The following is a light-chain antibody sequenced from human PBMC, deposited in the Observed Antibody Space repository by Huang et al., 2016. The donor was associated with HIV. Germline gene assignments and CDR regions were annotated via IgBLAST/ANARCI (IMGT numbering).Light chain of an antibody. CDR2: AAS. CDR1: QGISNS. V-gene: IGKV1-NL1*01. CDR3: QQYYSTPPIT. J-gene: IGKJ5*01. Sequence: DIQMTQSPSSLSASVGDRVTITCRASQGISNSLAWYQQKPGKATRLLLYAASRLKSGVPSRFSGSGSGTDYTLTISSLQPEDFATYYCQQYYSTPPITFGRGTRLEIK.